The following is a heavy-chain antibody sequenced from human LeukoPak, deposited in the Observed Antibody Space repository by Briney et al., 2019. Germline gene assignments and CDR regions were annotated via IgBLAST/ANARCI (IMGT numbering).Heavy chain of an antibody. CDR3: AKGPTSYGASYHYYMDV. CDR2: ISGRAIAT. CDR1: GFTFNSYA. D-gene: IGHD4-17*01. V-gene: IGHV3-23*01. Sequence: PGGSLRLSCAAAGFTFNSYAMTWVRQAPGKGLEWVSSISGRAIATFYADSVKGRFTISRDNFKNTVYLQMSSLSDEDTAVYYCAKGPTSYGASYHYYMDVWGKGTTVTVSS. J-gene: IGHJ6*03.